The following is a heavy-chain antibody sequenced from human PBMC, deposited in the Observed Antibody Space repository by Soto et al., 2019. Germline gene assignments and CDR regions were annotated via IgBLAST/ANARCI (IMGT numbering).Heavy chain of an antibody. J-gene: IGHJ4*02. CDR3: ARINSYGARFLTD. CDR1: VYSISSTNW. Sequence: SETLSLTCAVSVYSISSTNWLGWIRQPPGKGLEWIGYIYYSGSAYYNPSLNSRVTLSVDTSKNQFSLKLRSVTAVDTAVYYCARINSYGARFLTDWGQGIPVTVSS. V-gene: IGHV4-28*01. D-gene: IGHD3-16*01. CDR2: IYYSGSA.